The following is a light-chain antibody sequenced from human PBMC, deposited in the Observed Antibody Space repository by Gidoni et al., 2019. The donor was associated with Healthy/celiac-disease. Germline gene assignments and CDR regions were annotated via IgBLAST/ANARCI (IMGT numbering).Light chain of an antibody. CDR3: QSYDSSLSGLWV. CDR2: GNS. CDR1: SSNIGAGYE. Sequence: QSVLTPPPSVSGAPGQRVTISCTGSSSNIGAGYEVHWYQQLPGTAPKLLIYGNSNRPSGVPDRFSGSKSGTSASLAITGLQAEDEADYYCQSYDSSLSGLWVFGGGTKLTGL. J-gene: IGLJ3*02. V-gene: IGLV1-40*01.